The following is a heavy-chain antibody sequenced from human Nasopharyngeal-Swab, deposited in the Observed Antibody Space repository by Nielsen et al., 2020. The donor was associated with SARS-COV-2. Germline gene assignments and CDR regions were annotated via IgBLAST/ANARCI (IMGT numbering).Heavy chain of an antibody. D-gene: IGHD2-21*02. J-gene: IGHJ4*02. CDR1: GGSFSGYY. CDR2: INHSGST. Sequence: SETLPLTCAVYGGSFSGYYWSWIRQPPGKGLEWIGEINHSGSTNYNPSLKSRVTISVDTSKNQFSLKLSSVTAADTALYYCARGPVVAYCGGDCYSEVILPGFDYWGQGTLVTVSS. CDR3: ARGPVVAYCGGDCYSEVILPGFDY. V-gene: IGHV4-34*01.